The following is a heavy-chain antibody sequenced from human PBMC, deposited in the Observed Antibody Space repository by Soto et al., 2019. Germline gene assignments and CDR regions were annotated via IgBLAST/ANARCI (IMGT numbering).Heavy chain of an antibody. V-gene: IGHV3-7*01. CDR2: TDQDESEK. CDR1: GFTFSTYW. J-gene: IGHJ4*02. Sequence: GVLRLSCAASGFTFSTYWMSWVRQAPGKGLEWVANTDQDESEKNFVDSVKGRFTTSRDNAKNSLYLQMNSLRAEDTAVYYCARDRGYSTFDYWGQGALVTVSS. D-gene: IGHD4-4*01. CDR3: ARDRGYSTFDY.